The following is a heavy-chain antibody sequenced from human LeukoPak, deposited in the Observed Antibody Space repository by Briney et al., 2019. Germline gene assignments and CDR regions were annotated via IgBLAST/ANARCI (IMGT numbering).Heavy chain of an antibody. V-gene: IGHV3-48*01. J-gene: IGHJ4*02. CDR2: ISSDSSTI. D-gene: IGHD6-6*01. CDR1: GFAFSSYS. CDR3: ARDLRGSSSPPCY. Sequence: GGSLRLSCAASGFAFSSYSMNWVRQAPGKGLEWVSYISSDSSTIYYADSMKGRFTISRDNAKNSLYLQMNSLSAEDTAVYYCARDLRGSSSPPCYWGQGTLVTVSS.